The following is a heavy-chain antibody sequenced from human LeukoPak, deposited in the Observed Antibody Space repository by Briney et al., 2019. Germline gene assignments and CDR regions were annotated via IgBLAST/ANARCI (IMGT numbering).Heavy chain of an antibody. D-gene: IGHD3-9*01. CDR1: GGSISSYY. J-gene: IGHJ4*02. CDR3: ARGKLYFAPPMGFDY. V-gene: IGHV4-59*01. Sequence: SETLSLTCTVSGGSISSYYWSWIRQPPGKGLEWIGDIYYSGSTSYKYSLKSRVTISVDTSKNQFSLKLSSVTAADTAVYYCARGKLYFAPPMGFDYWGQGTLVTVSS. CDR2: IYYSGST.